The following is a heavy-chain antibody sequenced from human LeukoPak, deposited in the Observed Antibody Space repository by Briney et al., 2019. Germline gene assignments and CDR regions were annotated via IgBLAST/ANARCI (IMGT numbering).Heavy chain of an antibody. Sequence: GGSLRLSCAASGFTFSSYGMHWVRQAPGKGLEWVAVISYDGSNKYYADSVKGPFTISRDNSKNTLYLQMNSLRAEDTAVYYCAKGVPTYYDILTGHGYFDYWGQGTLVTVSS. V-gene: IGHV3-30*18. J-gene: IGHJ4*02. CDR3: AKGVPTYYDILTGHGYFDY. CDR2: ISYDGSNK. CDR1: GFTFSSYG. D-gene: IGHD3-9*01.